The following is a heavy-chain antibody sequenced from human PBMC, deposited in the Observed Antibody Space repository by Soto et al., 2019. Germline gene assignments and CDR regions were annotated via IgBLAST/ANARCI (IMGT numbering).Heavy chain of an antibody. V-gene: IGHV5-51*01. CDR1: GYSFTSYW. CDR3: ARSGSYYDYHDCMDV. J-gene: IGHJ6*02. Sequence: HGESLKISCKGSGYSFTSYWIGWVRQMPGKGLEWMGIIYPGDSDTRYSPSFQGQVTISADKSISTAYLQWSSLKASDTAMYYCARSGSYYDYHDCMDVRGQGTSVPGSS. CDR2: IYPGDSDT. D-gene: IGHD1-26*01.